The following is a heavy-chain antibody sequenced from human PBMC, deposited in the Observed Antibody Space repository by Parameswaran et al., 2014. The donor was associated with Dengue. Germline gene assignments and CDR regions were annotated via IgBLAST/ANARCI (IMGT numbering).Heavy chain of an antibody. V-gene: IGHV4-34*01. Sequence: WIRQPPGKGLEWIGEINHSGSANYNPSLKSRVTISVDTSKNQFSLKLSSVTAADTAVYYCARRKQGRYDILTGWSFDYWGQGNPGHRLL. J-gene: IGHJ4*02. CDR2: INHSGSA. CDR3: ARRKQGRYDILTGWSFDY. D-gene: IGHD3-9*01.